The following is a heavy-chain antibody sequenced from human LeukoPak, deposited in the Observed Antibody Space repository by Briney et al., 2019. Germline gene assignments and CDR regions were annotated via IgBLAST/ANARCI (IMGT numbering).Heavy chain of an antibody. CDR3: ARESYYYDSSGYPYWYFDL. CDR2: IYYSGST. V-gene: IGHV4-39*07. D-gene: IGHD3-22*01. J-gene: IGHJ2*01. Sequence: PSETLSLTCTVSGGSISSSSYYWGWIRQPPGKGLEWIGSIYYSGSTYYNPSLKNRVTISVDTSKNQCSLKLSSVTAADTAVYYCARESYYYDSSGYPYWYFDLWGRGTLVTVSS. CDR1: GGSISSSSYY.